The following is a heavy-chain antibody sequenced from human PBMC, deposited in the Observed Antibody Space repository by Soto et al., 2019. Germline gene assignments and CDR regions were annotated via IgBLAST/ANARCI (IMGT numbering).Heavy chain of an antibody. D-gene: IGHD3-22*01. V-gene: IGHV1-2*02. CDR1: GYTFTDYY. CDR2: INPKNGAT. Sequence: ASVKVSCKASGYTFTDYYLHWVRQAPGQGLELMGWINPKNGATIYAQKFQGRVTMTRDTSISTAYMELSRLRSDDTAVYSCARVYYDSSGYLDYWGQGTMVTVSS. J-gene: IGHJ4*02. CDR3: ARVYYDSSGYLDY.